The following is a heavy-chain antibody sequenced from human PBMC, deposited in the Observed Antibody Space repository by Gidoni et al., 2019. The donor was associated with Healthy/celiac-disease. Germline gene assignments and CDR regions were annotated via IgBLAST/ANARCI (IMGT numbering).Heavy chain of an antibody. CDR3: ARGSRRCSSTSCYTMANYWYFDL. D-gene: IGHD2-2*02. CDR1: GGSFSGYY. J-gene: IGHJ2*01. CDR2: INHSGST. V-gene: IGHV4-34*01. Sequence: QVQLQQWGAGLLKPSETLSLTCAVYGGSFSGYYWRWIRQPPGKGLEWIGEINHSGSTNYNPSRKSRVTISVDTSKNQFSLKLSSVTAADTAVYYCARGSRRCSSTSCYTMANYWYFDLWGRGTLVTVSS.